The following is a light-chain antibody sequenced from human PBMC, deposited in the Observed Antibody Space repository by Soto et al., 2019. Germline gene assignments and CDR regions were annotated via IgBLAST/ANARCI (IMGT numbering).Light chain of an antibody. Sequence: DIQMTQSPSSLSASIGDSVTITCRASQTIIGYLNWYQQKTGKAPRLLINAASNLQSGVQSRFRGSGSETDFTLNITSLQTEELATYDCQQSYTTPRTVGQGKKGEIK. J-gene: IGKJ1*01. CDR2: AAS. CDR3: QQSYTTPRT. V-gene: IGKV1-39*01. CDR1: QTIIGY.